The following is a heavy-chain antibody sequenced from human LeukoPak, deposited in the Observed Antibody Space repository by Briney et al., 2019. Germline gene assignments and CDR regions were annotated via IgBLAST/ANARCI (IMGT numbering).Heavy chain of an antibody. CDR2: INQDGSEK. CDR3: ARDWLGYCSSTSCKISDY. D-gene: IGHD2-2*01. J-gene: IGHJ4*02. CDR1: GLTFSSYW. Sequence: GGTLRLSCAASGLTFSSYWMSWVRQAPGKGLEEVANINQDGSEKYYVVSVKGRLTISRDNAKNSLYLQMNSLRAEDTAVYYCARDWLGYCSSTSCKISDYWGQGTLVTVSS. V-gene: IGHV3-7*01.